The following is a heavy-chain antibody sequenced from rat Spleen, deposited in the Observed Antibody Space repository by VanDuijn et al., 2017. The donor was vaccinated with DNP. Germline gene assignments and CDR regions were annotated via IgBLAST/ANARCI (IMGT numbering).Heavy chain of an antibody. D-gene: IGHD1-11*01. Sequence: EVQLVESGGGLVQPGRSLKLSCAASGFTFTSYDMAWVRQAPTKGLEWVASISPRGGNTYYRDSVKGRFIVSRDNAKSSLYLQMDSLRSEDTATYYCARHDYGGYSYYWYFDSWGPGTMVTVSS. J-gene: IGHJ1*01. CDR1: GFTFTSYD. CDR2: ISPRGGNT. CDR3: ARHDYGGYSYYWYFDS. V-gene: IGHV5-25*01.